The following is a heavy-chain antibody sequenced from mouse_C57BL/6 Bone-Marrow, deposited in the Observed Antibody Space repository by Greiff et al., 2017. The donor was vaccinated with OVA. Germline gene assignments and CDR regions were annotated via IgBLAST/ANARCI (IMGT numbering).Heavy chain of an antibody. Sequence: QVQLQQSGAELVRPGSSVKLSCKASGYTFTSYWMDWVKQRPGQGLEWIGNIYPSDSETHYNQKFKDKATLTVDKSSSTAYMQLSSLTSEDSAVYYCSRSLYYYGSSYAWFAYWGQGTLVTVSA. CDR2: IYPSDSET. CDR3: SRSLYYYGSSYAWFAY. J-gene: IGHJ3*01. D-gene: IGHD1-1*01. CDR1: GYTFTSYW. V-gene: IGHV1-61*01.